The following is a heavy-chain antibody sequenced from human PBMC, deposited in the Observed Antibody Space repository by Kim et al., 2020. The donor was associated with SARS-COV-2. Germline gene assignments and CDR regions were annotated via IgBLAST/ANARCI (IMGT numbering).Heavy chain of an antibody. J-gene: IGHJ4*02. V-gene: IGHV3-53*01. CDR3: ARDVGPDYYGSGSYSGY. CDR2: IYSGGST. D-gene: IGHD3-10*01. CDR1: GFTVSSNY. Sequence: GGSLRLSCAASGFTVSSNYMSWVRQAPGKGLEWVSVIYSGGSTYYADSVKGRFTISRDNSKNTLYLQMNSLRAEDTAVYYCARDVGPDYYGSGSYSGYWGQGTLVTVSS.